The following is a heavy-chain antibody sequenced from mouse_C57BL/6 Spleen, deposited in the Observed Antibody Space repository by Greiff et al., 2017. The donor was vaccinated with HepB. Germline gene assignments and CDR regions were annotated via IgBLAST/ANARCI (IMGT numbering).Heavy chain of an antibody. CDR1: GYTFTNYW. CDR3: ARNGYYGSSFYWYFDV. V-gene: IGHV1-63*01. CDR2: IYPGGGYT. D-gene: IGHD1-1*01. Sequence: VQLQQSGAELVRPGTSVKMSCKASGYTFTNYWIGWAKQRPGHGLEWIGDIYPGGGYTNYNEKFKGKATLTADKSSSTAYMQFSSLTSEDSAIYYCARNGYYGSSFYWYFDVWGTGTTVTVSS. J-gene: IGHJ1*03.